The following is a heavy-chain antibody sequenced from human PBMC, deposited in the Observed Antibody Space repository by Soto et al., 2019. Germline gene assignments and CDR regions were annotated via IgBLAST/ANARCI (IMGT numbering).Heavy chain of an antibody. J-gene: IGHJ3*02. CDR3: ARRVKRRWIQLYRDAFDI. Sequence: QVQLQESGPGLVKPSQTLSLTCTVSGGSISSGDYYWSWIRQPPGKGLEWIGYIYYSGSTYYNPSLKSRVTISVDTSKNPFSLKLSSVTAADTAVYYCARRVKRRWIQLYRDAFDIWGQGTMVTVSS. V-gene: IGHV4-30-4*01. CDR2: IYYSGST. CDR1: GGSISSGDYY. D-gene: IGHD5-18*01.